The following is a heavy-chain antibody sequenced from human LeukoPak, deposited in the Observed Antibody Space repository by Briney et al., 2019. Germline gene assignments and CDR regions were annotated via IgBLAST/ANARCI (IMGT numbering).Heavy chain of an antibody. V-gene: IGHV3-74*03. CDR2: ISPDGSAT. D-gene: IGHD2/OR15-2a*01. J-gene: IGHJ6*01. Sequence: RGCLTLSSEASAFALSNHWTHWVRHVVGNWLVWVSRISPDGSATEHADSVRGRFTVSRDNAKNTLYLQMSSLRVDDAAVYYCVVNSRPETYVYVQGWGPGVMVTVSS. CDR3: VVNSRPETYVYVQG. CDR1: AFALSNHW.